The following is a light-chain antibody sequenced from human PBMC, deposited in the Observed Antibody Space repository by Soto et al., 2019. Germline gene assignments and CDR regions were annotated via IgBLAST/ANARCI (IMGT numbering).Light chain of an antibody. V-gene: IGKV3-11*01. CDR3: QQRSNWPVT. CDR2: DAS. CDR1: QSVSRY. Sequence: EIVLTQSPATLSLSPGERATLSCRASQSVSRYFAWYQQKPGQAPRLLIYDASSRATGIPARFSGSGSGTEFTHTITSLEPEDFAVYYCQQRSNWPVTFGQGTRVEIK. J-gene: IGKJ1*01.